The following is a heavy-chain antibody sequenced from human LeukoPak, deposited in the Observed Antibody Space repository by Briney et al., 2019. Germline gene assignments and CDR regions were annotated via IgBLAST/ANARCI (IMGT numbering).Heavy chain of an antibody. CDR2: ISGGGDTT. CDR3: ATDINPFVF. D-gene: IGHD3-9*01. CDR1: GLTFNTYP. V-gene: IGHV3-23*01. J-gene: IGHJ4*02. Sequence: PGGSLRLSCAAPGLTFNTYPMAWVRQAPGKGLEWGSRISGGGDTTYYTDSVKGRFTISRDNSKNTLLLRMNRLRAEDTAIYFCATDINPFVFWGQGTLVTVSS.